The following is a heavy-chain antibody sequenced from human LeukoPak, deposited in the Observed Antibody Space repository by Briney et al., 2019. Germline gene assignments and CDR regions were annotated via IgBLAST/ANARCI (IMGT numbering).Heavy chain of an antibody. D-gene: IGHD2-15*01. CDR1: GFTFSSYS. V-gene: IGHV3-48*02. CDR2: ISSSSSTI. J-gene: IGHJ6*02. Sequence: GGPLRLSCAASGFTFSSYSMNWVRQAPGKGLEWVSYISSSSSTIYYADSVKGRFTISRDNAKNSLYLQMNSLRDEDTAVYYCARDPYCSGGSCYSNYYYGMDVWGQGTTVTVSS. CDR3: ARDPYCSGGSCYSNYYYGMDV.